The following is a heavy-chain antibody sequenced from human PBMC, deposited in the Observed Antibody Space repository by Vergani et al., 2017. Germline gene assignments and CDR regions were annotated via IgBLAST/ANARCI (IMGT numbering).Heavy chain of an antibody. V-gene: IGHV1-69*01. D-gene: IGHD3-3*01. J-gene: IGHJ3*02. CDR2: IITIFGTA. Sequence: QVQLVQSGAEVKKPGSSVKVSCKASGGTFSSYAISWVRQAPGQGLEWMGGIITIFGTANYAQKFPGRVKITAEESTSTAYMELSSLRSEDTAVYYCARVVKGSGSPDAFDSWGQASMVTVSS. CDR1: GGTFSSYA. CDR3: ARVVKGSGSPDAFDS.